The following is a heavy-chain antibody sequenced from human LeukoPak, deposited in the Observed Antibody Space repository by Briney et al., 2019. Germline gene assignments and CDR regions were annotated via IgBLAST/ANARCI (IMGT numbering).Heavy chain of an antibody. CDR3: ARLTSSWSFDY. CDR1: GYSFTNYW. V-gene: IGHV5-51*01. CDR2: ISPDGSDT. D-gene: IGHD6-13*01. Sequence: GESLKISCKGSGYSFTNYWIGWVRQMPGKGLEWMGIISPDGSDTRYSPSFQGQVTISADKSITTAYLQWSSLKASDTAMYYCARLTSSWSFDYWGQGALVTVSS. J-gene: IGHJ4*02.